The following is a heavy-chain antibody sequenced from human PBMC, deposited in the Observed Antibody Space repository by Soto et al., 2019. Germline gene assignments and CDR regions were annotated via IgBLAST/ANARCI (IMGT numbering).Heavy chain of an antibody. CDR3: ARERQKWLRLGSMVY. CDR2: IIPIFGTA. Sequence: SVKVSCKASGGTFSSCAISWVRQAPGQGLEWMGGIIPIFGTANYAQKFQGRVTITADESTSTAYMELSSLRSEDTAVYYCARERQKWLRLGSMVYWGQGTLVTVSS. J-gene: IGHJ4*02. D-gene: IGHD5-12*01. CDR1: GGTFSSCA. V-gene: IGHV1-69*13.